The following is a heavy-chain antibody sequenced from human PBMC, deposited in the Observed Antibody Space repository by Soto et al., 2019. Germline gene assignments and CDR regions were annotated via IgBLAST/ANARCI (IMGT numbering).Heavy chain of an antibody. V-gene: IGHV3-30*03. Sequence: QVQLVESGGGVVQPGRSLRLSCAASGFTFSSYGMHWVRQAPGKGLEWVAVISYDGSNKYYADSVKGRFTISRDNSKNTLYLQMNSLRAEDTAVYYCASRYYASSGPGWFDPWGQGTLVTSPQ. CDR2: ISYDGSNK. CDR3: ASRYYASSGPGWFDP. D-gene: IGHD3-22*01. J-gene: IGHJ5*02. CDR1: GFTFSSYG.